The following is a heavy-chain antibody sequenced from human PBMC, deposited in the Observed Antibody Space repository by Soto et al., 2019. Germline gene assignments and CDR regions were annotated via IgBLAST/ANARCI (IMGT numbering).Heavy chain of an antibody. CDR2: INPNSGAT. Sequence: ASVKVSCKTSGYSFTGYYIHWVRQAPGQGLEWMGWINPNSGATNYAQKFQGRVTMTGDTSISTAYMELKRLRSDDTAVYYCAREFYYDSSGYSNWFDPWGQGTLVAVSS. D-gene: IGHD3-22*01. CDR1: GYSFTGYY. CDR3: AREFYYDSSGYSNWFDP. J-gene: IGHJ5*02. V-gene: IGHV1-2*02.